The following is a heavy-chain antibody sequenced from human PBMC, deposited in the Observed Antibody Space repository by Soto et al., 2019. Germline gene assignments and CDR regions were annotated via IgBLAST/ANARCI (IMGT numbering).Heavy chain of an antibody. D-gene: IGHD4-17*01. CDR3: AINYGDYAFDI. CDR2: IYSGGST. J-gene: IGHJ3*02. CDR1: GFTVSSNY. V-gene: IGHV3-66*01. Sequence: GGSLRLSCAASGFTVSSNYMSWVRQAPGKGLEWVSVIYSGGSTYYADSVKGRFTISRDNSKNTLYLQMNSLRAEDTAVYYCAINYGDYAFDIWGQGSLVTVSS.